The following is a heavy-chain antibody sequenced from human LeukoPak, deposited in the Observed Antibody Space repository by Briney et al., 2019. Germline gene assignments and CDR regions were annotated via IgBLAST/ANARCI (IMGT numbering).Heavy chain of an antibody. V-gene: IGHV3-23*01. D-gene: IGHD3-16*01. J-gene: IGHJ4*02. Sequence: GGSLRLSCAASGFTFSSYAMSWVRQAPGKGLEWVSAISGSGGSTYYADSVKGRFTISRDNSKNTLYLQMNSLRAEDTAVYYCAKVSKLYDYVWGSYGPPYYFDYWGQGTLVTVSS. CDR1: GFTFSSYA. CDR2: ISGSGGST. CDR3: AKVSKLYDYVWGSYGPPYYFDY.